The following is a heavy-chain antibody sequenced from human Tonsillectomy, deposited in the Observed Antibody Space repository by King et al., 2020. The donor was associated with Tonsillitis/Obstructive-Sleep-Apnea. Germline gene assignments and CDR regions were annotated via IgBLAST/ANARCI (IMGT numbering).Heavy chain of an antibody. J-gene: IGHJ6*03. D-gene: IGHD4-17*01. CDR1: GFTFSDYY. V-gene: IGHV3-11*05. Sequence: VQLAESGGGLVKPGGSLRLSCAASGFTFSDYYMSWIRQAPGKGLEWVSYISSSSSYTNYADSVKGRFTISRDNAKNSLYLQTNSLRAEDTAVYYCASHNGGGDYFYYYYYMDVWGKGTTVTVSS. CDR3: ASHNGGGDYFYYYYYMDV. CDR2: ISSSSSYT.